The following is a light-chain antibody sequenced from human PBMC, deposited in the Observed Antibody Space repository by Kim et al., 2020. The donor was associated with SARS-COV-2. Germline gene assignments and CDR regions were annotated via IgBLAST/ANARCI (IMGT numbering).Light chain of an antibody. Sequence: SYELTQPPSVSVSPGQTASITCSGDKLGDKYACWYQQKPGQSPVLVIYQDSKRPSGIPERFSGSNSGNTATLTITGTQAMDEADYYCQAWDSNTFYVVG. CDR1: KLGDKY. J-gene: IGLJ1*01. CDR2: QDS. V-gene: IGLV3-1*01. CDR3: QAWDSNTFYV.